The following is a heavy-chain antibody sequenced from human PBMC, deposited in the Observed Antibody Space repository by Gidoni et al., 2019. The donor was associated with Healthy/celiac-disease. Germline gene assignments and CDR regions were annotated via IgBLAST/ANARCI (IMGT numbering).Heavy chain of an antibody. V-gene: IGHV4-39*01. CDR3: AGDSSGYPDWYFDL. Sequence: QLQLQESGPGLVKPSETLSLTCTVSGGSISSSSYYWGWIRQPPGKGLEWIGSIYYSGSTYYNPSLKSRVTISVDTSKNQFSLKLSSVTAADTAVYYCAGDSSGYPDWYFDLWGRGTLVTVSS. CDR2: IYYSGST. J-gene: IGHJ2*01. CDR1: GGSISSSSYY. D-gene: IGHD3-22*01.